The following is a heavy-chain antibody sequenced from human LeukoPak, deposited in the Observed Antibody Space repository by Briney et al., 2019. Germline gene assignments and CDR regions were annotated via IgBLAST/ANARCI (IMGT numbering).Heavy chain of an antibody. CDR1: GGSISSGGYS. J-gene: IGHJ4*02. D-gene: IGHD3-9*01. CDR3: AREIRHYDILTGYYLAAFDY. Sequence: PSETLSLTCAVSGGSISSGGYSWSWIRQPPGKGLEWIGYIYYSGSTNYNPSLKSRVTISVDTSKNQFSLKLSSVTAADTAVYYCAREIRHYDILTGYYLAAFDYWGQGTLVTVSS. V-gene: IGHV4-30-4*07. CDR2: IYYSGST.